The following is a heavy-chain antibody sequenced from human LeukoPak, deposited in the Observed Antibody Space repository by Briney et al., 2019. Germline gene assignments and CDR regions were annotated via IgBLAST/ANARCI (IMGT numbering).Heavy chain of an antibody. J-gene: IGHJ4*02. CDR1: GFTFSSYG. CDR2: ISYDGSNK. CDR3: ARDPRHIVGAPEADY. V-gene: IGHV3-30*03. Sequence: GGSLRLSCAASGFTFSSYGMHWVRQAPGKGLEWVAVISYDGSNKYYADSVKGRFTISRDNSKNTLYLQMNSLRAEDTAVYYCARDPRHIVGAPEADYWGQGTLVTVSS. D-gene: IGHD2-21*01.